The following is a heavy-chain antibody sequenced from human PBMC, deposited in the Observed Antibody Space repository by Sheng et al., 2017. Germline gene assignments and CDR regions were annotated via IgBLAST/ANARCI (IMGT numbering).Heavy chain of an antibody. D-gene: IGHD3-22*01. CDR3: AKANYYDSSGTHWDY. Sequence: EVQLLESGGGLVQPGGSLRVSCAASGFTFSGFAMGWFRQAPGKGLEWVSAISGSGGSTYYADSVKGRFTISRDNSKNTLYLQMNSLRAEDTAVYYCAKANYYDSSGTHWDYWGQGTLVTVSS. V-gene: IGHV3-23*01. CDR2: ISGSGGST. J-gene: IGHJ4*02. CDR1: GFTFSGFA.